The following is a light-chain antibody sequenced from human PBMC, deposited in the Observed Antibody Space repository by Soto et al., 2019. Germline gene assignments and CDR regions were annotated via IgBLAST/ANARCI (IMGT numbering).Light chain of an antibody. CDR2: GAS. CDR3: QQYGSSPIT. Sequence: EIVMTQSPATLSVSPGERATLSCRASQSVNSKLAWYQQKPGRAPRLLIYGASTRATGIPARFSDSGSGTEFTLTISRLEPEDFAVYYCQQYGSSPITFGQGTRLEIK. V-gene: IGKV3-15*01. CDR1: QSVNSK. J-gene: IGKJ5*01.